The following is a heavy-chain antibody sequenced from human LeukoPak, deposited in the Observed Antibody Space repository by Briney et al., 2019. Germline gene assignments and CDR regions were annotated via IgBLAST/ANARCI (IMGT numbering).Heavy chain of an antibody. CDR3: ARSQFYGSGSYQGRWFDP. Sequence: PSETLSLTCTVSGGSISSYYWSWIRQPPGKGLEWIGYIYYSGSTYYNPSLKSRVNISVDTSKNQFSLKLTSVTAADTAVYYCARSQFYGSGSYQGRWFDPWGQGTLVTVSS. D-gene: IGHD3-10*01. CDR1: GGSISSYY. CDR2: IYYSGST. V-gene: IGHV4-59*12. J-gene: IGHJ5*02.